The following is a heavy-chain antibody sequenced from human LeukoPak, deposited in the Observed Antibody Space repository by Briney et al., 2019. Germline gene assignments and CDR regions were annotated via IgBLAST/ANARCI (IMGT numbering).Heavy chain of an antibody. CDR3: VKTLGPSATAAGDY. CDR2: ISYDGSNK. V-gene: IGHV3-30*04. D-gene: IGHD1-26*01. J-gene: IGHJ4*02. Sequence: GGSLRLSCAASGFTFSSYAMHWVRQAPGEGLEWVAVISYDGSNKYYADSVKGRFTISRDNSKNTLYLQMNSLRVDDTAVFYCVKTLGPSATAAGDYWGQGILVTVSS. CDR1: GFTFSSYA.